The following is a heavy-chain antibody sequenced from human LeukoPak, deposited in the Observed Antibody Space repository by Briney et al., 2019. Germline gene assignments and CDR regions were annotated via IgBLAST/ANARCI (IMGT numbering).Heavy chain of an antibody. V-gene: IGHV4-61*02. D-gene: IGHD2-2*02. J-gene: IGHJ4*02. CDR2: IYSSGST. CDR1: GGSFIGGSYY. Sequence: SETLSLTCTVSGGSFIGGSYYWTWLRQPAGKGLEWIGRIYSSGSTNYNPSLKSRVTISVDTSKNQFAMNLSSVTAADTAVYYCAGADRRSTSCYISDYWGQGTLVTVSS. CDR3: AGADRRSTSCYISDY.